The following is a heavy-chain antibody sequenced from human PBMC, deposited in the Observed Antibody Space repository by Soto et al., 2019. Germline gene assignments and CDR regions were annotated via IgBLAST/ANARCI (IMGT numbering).Heavy chain of an antibody. Sequence: GGSLRLSCAASGFTFSSYAMSWVRQAPGKGLEWVSAINGSGGSTYYADSVKGRFTISRDNSKNTLYLQMNSLRAEDTAVYYCAKDLSSSMIVVVISAFDYWGQGTLVTVSS. J-gene: IGHJ4*02. V-gene: IGHV3-23*01. D-gene: IGHD3-22*01. CDR3: AKDLSSSMIVVVISAFDY. CDR1: GFTFSSYA. CDR2: INGSGGST.